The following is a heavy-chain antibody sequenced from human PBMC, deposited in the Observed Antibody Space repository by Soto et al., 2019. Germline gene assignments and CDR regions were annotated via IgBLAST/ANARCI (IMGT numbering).Heavy chain of an antibody. V-gene: IGHV2-5*02. J-gene: IGHJ4*02. CDR1: GFSLSTSGVG. Sequence: QITLKESGPPLVKPTQTLTLTCTFSGFSLSTSGVGVGWIRQPPGKALEWLALIYWDDDKRYSPSLKSRLTITKDTSNNQVVVTLTNMDPVDTATYYGAHFTYVLLDYWGQGTLVTVSS. CDR2: IYWDDDK. CDR3: AHFTYVLLDY. D-gene: IGHD3-10*01.